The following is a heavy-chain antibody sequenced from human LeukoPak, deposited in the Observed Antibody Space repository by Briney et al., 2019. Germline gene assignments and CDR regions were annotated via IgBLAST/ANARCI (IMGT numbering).Heavy chain of an antibody. Sequence: GGSLRLSCAASGFTFDDYAMHWVRQAPGKGLEWVSGISWNSGSIGYADSVKGRFTISRDNAKNSLYLQMNSLRAEDTALYYCAKYRYYDSSGLPDSWGQGALVTVSS. CDR3: AKYRYYDSSGLPDS. J-gene: IGHJ5*01. CDR2: ISWNSGSI. V-gene: IGHV3-9*01. CDR1: GFTFDDYA. D-gene: IGHD3-22*01.